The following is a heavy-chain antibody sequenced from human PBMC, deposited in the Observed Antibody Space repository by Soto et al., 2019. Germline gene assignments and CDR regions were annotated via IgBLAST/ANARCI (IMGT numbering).Heavy chain of an antibody. V-gene: IGHV4-34*01. Sequence: TSETLSLTCAVYGGSFSGYYWSWIRQPPGKGLEWIGEINHSGSTNYNPSLKSRVTISVDTSKNQFSLKLSSVTAADTAVYYCARGRLHLTMVRGYNWFDPWGQGTLVTVSS. CDR3: ARGRLHLTMVRGYNWFDP. J-gene: IGHJ5*02. D-gene: IGHD3-10*01. CDR1: GGSFSGYY. CDR2: INHSGST.